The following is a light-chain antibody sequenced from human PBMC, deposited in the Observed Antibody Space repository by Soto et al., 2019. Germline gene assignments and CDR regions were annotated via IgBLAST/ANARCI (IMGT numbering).Light chain of an antibody. J-gene: IGLJ1*01. Sequence: QSVLTQPPSVSGSPGQSVTISCTGTSSDVGGYNRVSWYQQPPGTAPKLMIYEVSNRPSGVPDRFSGSKSGNTASLTISGLQAEDEADYYCSSYTSSSTLYVFGTGTKLTVL. V-gene: IGLV2-18*02. CDR1: SSDVGGYNR. CDR2: EVS. CDR3: SSYTSSSTLYV.